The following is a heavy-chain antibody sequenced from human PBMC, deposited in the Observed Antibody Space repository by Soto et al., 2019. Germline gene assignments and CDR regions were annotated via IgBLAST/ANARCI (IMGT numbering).Heavy chain of an antibody. CDR3: ARDLGHAQWLDMERNPKGLGYYYYGMDV. V-gene: IGHV3-23*01. J-gene: IGHJ6*02. CDR1: GFTFSSYA. D-gene: IGHD6-19*01. Sequence: PGGSLRLSCAASGFTFSSYAMSWVRQAPGKGLEWVSAISGSGGSTYYADSVKGRFTISRDNSKNTLYLQMNSLRAEDTAVYYCARDLGHAQWLDMERNPKGLGYYYYGMDVWGQGTTVSVSS. CDR2: ISGSGGST.